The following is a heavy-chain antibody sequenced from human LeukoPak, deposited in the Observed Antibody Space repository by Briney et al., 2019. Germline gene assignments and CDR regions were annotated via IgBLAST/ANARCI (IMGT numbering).Heavy chain of an antibody. CDR2: IYTGGST. CDR1: GFTLSSNY. J-gene: IGHJ4*02. D-gene: IGHD5-18*01. Sequence: PAESLSLSCPASGFTLSSNYMSWVRQPPGKGLEWVAVIYTGGSTYYHSYVKGQFTISRDNSKSTLYLQMNSVRAEDTAVYYCATGSLKRGYSYGPHFDYWGQGTLVTVSS. V-gene: IGHV3-53*01. CDR3: ATGSLKRGYSYGPHFDY.